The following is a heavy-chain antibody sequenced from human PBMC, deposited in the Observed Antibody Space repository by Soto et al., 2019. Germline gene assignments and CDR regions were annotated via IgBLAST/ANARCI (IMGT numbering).Heavy chain of an antibody. CDR3: ARDLGNWNAFDY. CDR2: IYYSGSS. D-gene: IGHD1-20*01. J-gene: IGHJ4*02. Sequence: QVQLQESGPGLVKPSQTLSLTCTVSGGSVRSGGYHWSWIRQFPGKGLEWIGSIYYSGSSYYNPSLKSRVTISVDTSKNQFSLKLSFVTAADTAMYYCARDLGNWNAFDYWGQGALVTVSS. CDR1: GGSVRSGGYH. V-gene: IGHV4-31*03.